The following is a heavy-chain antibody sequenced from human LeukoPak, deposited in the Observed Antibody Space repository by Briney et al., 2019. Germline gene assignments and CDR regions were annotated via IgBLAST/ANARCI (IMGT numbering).Heavy chain of an antibody. CDR2: ISYDGSNK. Sequence: PGGSLRLSCAASGFTFSSYAMHWVRQAPGKGLEWVAVISYDGSNKYYADSVKGRFTISRDNSKNTLYLQMNSLRAEDTAVYYCAIAANDYGSSGSPLSDYWGQGTLVSVCS. CDR1: GFTFSSYA. D-gene: IGHD3-22*01. V-gene: IGHV3-30-3*01. J-gene: IGHJ4*02. CDR3: AIAANDYGSSGSPLSDY.